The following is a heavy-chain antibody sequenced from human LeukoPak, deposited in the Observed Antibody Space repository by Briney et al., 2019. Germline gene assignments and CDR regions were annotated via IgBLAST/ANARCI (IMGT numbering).Heavy chain of an antibody. V-gene: IGHV1-69*06. CDR3: ARRFEQWPRRGAFDI. J-gene: IGHJ3*02. D-gene: IGHD6-19*01. CDR2: IIPIFGTA. Sequence: ASVKVSCKASGGTFSSYAISWVRQAPGQGLEWMGGIIPIFGTANYAQKFQGRVTITADKSTSTAYMELSSLRSEDTAVYYCARRFEQWPRRGAFDIWGQGTMVTVSS. CDR1: GGTFSSYA.